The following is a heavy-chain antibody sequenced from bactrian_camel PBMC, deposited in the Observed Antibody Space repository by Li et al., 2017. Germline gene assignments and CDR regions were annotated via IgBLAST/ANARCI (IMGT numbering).Heavy chain of an antibody. D-gene: IGHD7*01. Sequence: SLRLSCAASVASFYCKGRYRQTPGKEREAVAAIDDVGSISYSNFAKGRFAISRDYAKNTMYLQMNSLKPDDAGTYYCAVAIRGMYGGTWFCHNRDGIDYWGEGTQVTVS. CDR2: IDDVGSI. J-gene: IGHJ7*01. CDR1: VASFYC. V-gene: IGHV3S53*01.